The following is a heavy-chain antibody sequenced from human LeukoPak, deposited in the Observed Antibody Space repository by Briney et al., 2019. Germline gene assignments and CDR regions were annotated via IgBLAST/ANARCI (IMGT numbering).Heavy chain of an antibody. J-gene: IGHJ4*02. CDR3: AKDRGGITWLFDY. V-gene: IGHV3-30*02. D-gene: IGHD1-20*01. Sequence: GGSLRLSCAASGFNFSSNGMHWVRQAPGKGLEWGAFIRYDGSNKYYADSVKGRFTISRDNSKNTLYLQMNSLRGDDTAVYYCAKDRGGITWLFDYWGQGTLVTVSS. CDR2: IRYDGSNK. CDR1: GFNFSSNG.